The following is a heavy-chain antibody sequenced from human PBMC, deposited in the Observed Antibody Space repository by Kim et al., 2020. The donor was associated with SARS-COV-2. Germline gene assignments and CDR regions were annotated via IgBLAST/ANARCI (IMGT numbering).Heavy chain of an antibody. V-gene: IGHV3-64*01. CDR1: GFTFSSYA. Sequence: GGSLRLSCAASGFTFSSYAMHWVRQAPGKGLEYVSAISSNGGSTYYANSVKGRFTISRDNSKNTLYLQMGSLRAEDMAVYYCARLDRDVTMIRAFDYWG. D-gene: IGHD3-22*01. CDR2: ISSNGGST. CDR3: ARLDRDVTMIRAFDY. J-gene: IGHJ4*01.